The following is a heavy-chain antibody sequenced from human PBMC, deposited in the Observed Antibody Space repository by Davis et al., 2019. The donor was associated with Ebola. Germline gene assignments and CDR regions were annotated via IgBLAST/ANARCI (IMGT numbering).Heavy chain of an antibody. J-gene: IGHJ2*01. CDR1: GFTVSSNY. Sequence: SLMISCPSSGFTVSSNYMSWVRQAPGKGLEWVSVIYSGGSTYYADSVKGRFTISRHNSKKTLYLQMNSLRAEDMAVYYCARDSRSTNVDWYFDLWGRGTLVTVSS. CDR2: IYSGGST. CDR3: ARDSRSTNVDWYFDL. D-gene: IGHD5/OR15-5a*01. V-gene: IGHV3-53*04.